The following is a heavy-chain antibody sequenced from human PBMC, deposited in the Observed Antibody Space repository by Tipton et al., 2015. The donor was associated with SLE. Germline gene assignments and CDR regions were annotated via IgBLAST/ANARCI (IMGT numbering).Heavy chain of an antibody. CDR3: ARVIAVAGPGDY. Sequence: GLVKPSETLSLTCTVSGGSISSHYWSWIRQPPGKGLEWIGYIYYSGSTNYNPSLKSRVTISVDTSKNQFSLKLSSVTAADTAVYYCARVIAVAGPGDYWGQGTLVTVSS. J-gene: IGHJ4*02. V-gene: IGHV4-59*11. D-gene: IGHD6-19*01. CDR2: IYYSGST. CDR1: GGSISSHY.